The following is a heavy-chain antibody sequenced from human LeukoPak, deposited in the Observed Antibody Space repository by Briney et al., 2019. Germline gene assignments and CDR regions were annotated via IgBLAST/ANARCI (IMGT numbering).Heavy chain of an antibody. V-gene: IGHV4-38-2*02. CDR2: FYHSGST. CDR3: ARPGDDVWGGPYYFDY. Sequence: SETLSLTCTVSGYSISSGYYWGWIRQPPGKGLEWIGSFYHSGSTYYNPSLKSRVTISVDTSKNQFSLKLTSVTAADTAVYYCARPGDDVWGGPYYFDYWGQGTLVTVSS. D-gene: IGHD3-16*01. CDR1: GYSISSGYY. J-gene: IGHJ4*02.